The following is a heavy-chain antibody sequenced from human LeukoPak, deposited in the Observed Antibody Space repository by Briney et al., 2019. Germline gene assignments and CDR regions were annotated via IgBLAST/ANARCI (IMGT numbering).Heavy chain of an antibody. CDR2: IYPGDSDT. Sequence: GESLKISSKFYADFFTSGLDAFVRQMPGKGLEFMAIIYPGDSDTKYSPSFQGHVTISADNSINTAYLQWSSLKASDTAMYYCARRDHYSDISALYLAFDIWGQGTLVTVSS. D-gene: IGHD3-22*01. CDR1: ADFFTSGL. J-gene: IGHJ3*02. CDR3: ARRDHYSDISALYLAFDI. V-gene: IGHV5-51*01.